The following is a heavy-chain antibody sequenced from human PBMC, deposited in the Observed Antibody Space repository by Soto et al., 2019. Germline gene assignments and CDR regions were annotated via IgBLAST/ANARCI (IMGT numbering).Heavy chain of an antibody. Sequence: QVQLVQSGAVVKKPGASVKVSCKASGYTFTSSGISWVRQAPGQGPEWMGWLSTYNGDTNYAQKFQGRVTMTTDTSTSTAYMDLRSLRSDDRAVYYCARTVAGYFDSWGQGTLVTVSS. CDR3: ARTVAGYFDS. D-gene: IGHD6-19*01. V-gene: IGHV1-18*01. CDR2: LSTYNGDT. J-gene: IGHJ4*02. CDR1: GYTFTSSG.